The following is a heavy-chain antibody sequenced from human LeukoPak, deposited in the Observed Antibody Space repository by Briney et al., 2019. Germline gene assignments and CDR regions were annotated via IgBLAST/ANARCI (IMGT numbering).Heavy chain of an antibody. V-gene: IGHV3-21*01. CDR3: ARKWGYYGSGSYCFDY. Sequence: GGSLRLSCAASGFNFNTYTMNWVRQAPGKGLEWVSSISSDSSYIYYADSVKGRFTIPRDNAKNSLYLQMNSLRAEDTAVYYCARKWGYYGSGSYCFDYWGQGTLVTVSS. J-gene: IGHJ4*02. CDR2: ISSDSSYI. D-gene: IGHD3-10*01. CDR1: GFNFNTYT.